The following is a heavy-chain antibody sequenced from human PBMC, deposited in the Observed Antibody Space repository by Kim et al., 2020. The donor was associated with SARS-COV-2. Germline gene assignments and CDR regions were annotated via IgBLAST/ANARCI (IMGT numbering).Heavy chain of an antibody. D-gene: IGHD2-8*02. Sequence: GGSLRLSCAASGFTFSRYWMRWVRQAPGKGLVWVSYIIGDGRCTSYADSAKGRVTISSDNDKTTLYLQMKILSEEDTAVYYCARAGRGRVAFRFQCY. V-gene: IGHV3-74*01. CDR1: GFTFSRYW. CDR2: IIGDGRCT. CDR3: ARAGRGRVAFRFQCY. J-gene: IGHJ4*03.